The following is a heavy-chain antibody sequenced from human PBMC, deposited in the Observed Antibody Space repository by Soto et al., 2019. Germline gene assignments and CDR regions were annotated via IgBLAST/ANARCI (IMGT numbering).Heavy chain of an antibody. CDR3: ARESTITHFDH. D-gene: IGHD5-12*01. J-gene: IGHJ4*02. V-gene: IGHV3-30-3*01. CDR2: VSHDGTKE. CDR1: DFVFYDYL. Sequence: PGGSLRLSCAASDFVFYDYLIHWVRQAPGKGLEWVAVVSHDGTKEYYSDSVKGRFSISRDNSKNTAFLQMNSLRDEDTAIYYCARESTITHFDHWGQGTLVTVSS.